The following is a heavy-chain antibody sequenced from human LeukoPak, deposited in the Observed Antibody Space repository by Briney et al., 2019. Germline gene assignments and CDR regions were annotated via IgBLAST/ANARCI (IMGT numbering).Heavy chain of an antibody. CDR3: VRNYRYGLDY. V-gene: IGHV3-48*01. Sequence: GGSLRLSCEASGFTFTSYSMNWVRQAPGKGLEWVSYISSSSSTINYADSVKGRFTISRDNAKSSLYLQMISLGAEDTAVYYCVRNYRYGLDYWGQGTLVSVSS. J-gene: IGHJ4*02. D-gene: IGHD3-10*01. CDR1: GFTFTSYS. CDR2: ISSSSSTI.